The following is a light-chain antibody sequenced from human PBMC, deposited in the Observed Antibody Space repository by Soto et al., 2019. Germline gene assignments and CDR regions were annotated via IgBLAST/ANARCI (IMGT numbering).Light chain of an antibody. Sequence: EIQMSQSPSSLSASVGDRFTITCMAAESISRHLNWYQQKPGRAPDLLIYAASTLQNGVPSRFTGSGSGTEFTLTITGLQLEDFATYYCQQDYSTLATYGQGTRLEIK. CDR2: AAS. J-gene: IGKJ5*01. CDR1: ESISRH. CDR3: QQDYSTLAT. V-gene: IGKV1-39*01.